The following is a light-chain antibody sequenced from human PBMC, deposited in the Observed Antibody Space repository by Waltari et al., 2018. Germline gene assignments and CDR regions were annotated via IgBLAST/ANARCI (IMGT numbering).Light chain of an antibody. CDR2: GAS. Sequence: EIVMTQSPATLSVSPGVRATLSCRASQSISSNLAWYQQKPGQAPRLLIYGASTRATGIPARFSGSGSGTEFTLTISSLQSEDFAVYYCQHYNNWPLTFGGGTEVEIK. V-gene: IGKV3-15*01. J-gene: IGKJ4*01. CDR1: QSISSN. CDR3: QHYNNWPLT.